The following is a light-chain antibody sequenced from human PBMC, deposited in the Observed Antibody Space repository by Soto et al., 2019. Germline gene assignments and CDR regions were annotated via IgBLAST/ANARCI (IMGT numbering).Light chain of an antibody. CDR3: QQYNIWPPWT. CDR2: GAS. J-gene: IGKJ1*01. V-gene: IGKV3-15*01. Sequence: MVLTRAAATLCVPRGWRVTLSCGPRQTVSNNLAWYQQKPVQAPRLLIYGASTRATGIPARFSGSGSGTEFTLTISSLQSGDFAVYYCQQYNIWPPWTFGQGTKVDIK. CDR1: QTVSNN.